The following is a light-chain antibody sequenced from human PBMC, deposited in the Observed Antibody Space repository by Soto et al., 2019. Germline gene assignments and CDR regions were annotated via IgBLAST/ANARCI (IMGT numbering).Light chain of an antibody. Sequence: QSALTQPASLSGSPGQSITMFCTGTSNDVGGYNYVSWYQQHPGKAPKLIIYEVSNRPSGISSRFSGSKSAITASLTISGLQAEDEAEYYCSSFTGSTTWVFGGGTKLTVL. J-gene: IGLJ3*02. CDR1: SNDVGGYNY. CDR3: SSFTGSTTWV. V-gene: IGLV2-14*01. CDR2: EVS.